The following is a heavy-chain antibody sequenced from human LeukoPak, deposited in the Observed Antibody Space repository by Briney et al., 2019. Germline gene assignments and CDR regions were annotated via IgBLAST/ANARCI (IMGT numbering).Heavy chain of an antibody. CDR2: INPNSGGT. Sequence: ASVKVSCKASGGTFSSYAISWVRQAPGQGLEWMGWINPNSGGTNYAQKFQGRVTMTRDTSISTAYMELSRLRSDDTAVYYCAIVPGPPNWGQGTLVTVSS. D-gene: IGHD2-2*01. CDR1: GGTFSSYA. CDR3: AIVPGPPN. V-gene: IGHV1-2*02. J-gene: IGHJ4*02.